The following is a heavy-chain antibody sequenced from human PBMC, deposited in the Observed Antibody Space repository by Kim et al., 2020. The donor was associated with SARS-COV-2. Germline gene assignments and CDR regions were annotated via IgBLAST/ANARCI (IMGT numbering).Heavy chain of an antibody. V-gene: IGHV3-23*01. CDR2: ISGSGTTT. D-gene: IGHD1-26*01. CDR1: GFTFSSYD. J-gene: IGHJ6*02. CDR3: AKAWELDV. Sequence: GGSLRLSCSASGFTFSSYDMTWVRQAPGKGLEWVSTISGSGTTTNYPDSVKGRFTISRDNSKNTLYLQMNSLRAEDTAVYYCAKAWELDVWGQGTTGTVS.